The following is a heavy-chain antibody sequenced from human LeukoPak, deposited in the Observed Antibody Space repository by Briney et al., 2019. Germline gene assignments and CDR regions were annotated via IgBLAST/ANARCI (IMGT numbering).Heavy chain of an antibody. CDR2: INPNSGGT. CDR1: GYTFTGYY. V-gene: IGHV1-2*02. J-gene: IGHJ4*02. Sequence: ASVKVSCKASGYTFTGYYMHWVRQAPGQGLEWMGWINPNSGGTNYAQKFQGRVTMTRDTSISTAYMELNRLRSDDTAVYYCARGPRITMIVVVTPFDYWGQGTLVTVSS. D-gene: IGHD3-22*01. CDR3: ARGPRITMIVVVTPFDY.